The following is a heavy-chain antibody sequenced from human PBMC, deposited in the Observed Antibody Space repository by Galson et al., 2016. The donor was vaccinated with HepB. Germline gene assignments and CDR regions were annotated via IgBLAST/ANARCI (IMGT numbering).Heavy chain of an antibody. Sequence: SETLSLTCTVSGGSISTNDYYWGWVRQPPGKGLEWIGYVYYSGNTNYNPSLKSRVTISVDTSKNQFSLKLNSVTAADTDVYFCAREVHGDNDYLDSWGQGILVTVSS. CDR3: AREVHGDNDYLDS. D-gene: IGHD4-17*01. V-gene: IGHV4-61*08. CDR2: VYYSGNT. CDR1: GGSISTNDYY. J-gene: IGHJ4*02.